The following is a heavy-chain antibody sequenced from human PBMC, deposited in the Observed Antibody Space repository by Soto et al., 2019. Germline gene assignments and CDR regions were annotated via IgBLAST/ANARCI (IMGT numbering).Heavy chain of an antibody. V-gene: IGHV3-11*01. CDR1: GFTFSDYY. J-gene: IGHJ6*02. CDR3: ARDMGYVLYYGMDV. CDR2: ISSSGSTI. D-gene: IGHD3-16*01. Sequence: GGSLGLSCAASGFTFSDYYMSWIRQAPGKGLEWVSYISSSGSTIYYTDSVKGRFTISRDNAKNSLYLQMTSLRAEDTAVYYFARDMGYVLYYGMDVWGQGTTVTVSS.